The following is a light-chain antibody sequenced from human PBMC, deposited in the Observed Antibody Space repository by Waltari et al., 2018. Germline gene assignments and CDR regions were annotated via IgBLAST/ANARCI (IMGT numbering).Light chain of an antibody. CDR2: SAS. V-gene: IGKV1-39*01. CDR3: QQTYSSVWT. J-gene: IGKJ1*01. Sequence: DSQMAQSPSSLSASVGDRGTITCRARQSIGAYVNWYQQTPGKAPNLLIFSASTLQRGVPSRFSGSGSGTDFTLIIRSLQPEDFATYYCQQTYSSVWTFGQGTKVEVK. CDR1: QSIGAY.